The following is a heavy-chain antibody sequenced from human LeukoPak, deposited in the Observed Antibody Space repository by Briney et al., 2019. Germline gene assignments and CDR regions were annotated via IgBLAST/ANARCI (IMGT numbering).Heavy chain of an antibody. Sequence: SETLSLTRTVSGGSISSYYWSWIRQPAGKGLEWIGRIYTSGSKFYNPSLRSRVTISADTSKNQFSLKMTSVTAADTAVYYCARSQTYTAMQIYAFNIWGQGTMVTVST. CDR2: IYTSGSK. D-gene: IGHD5-18*01. J-gene: IGHJ3*02. CDR1: GGSISSYY. CDR3: ARSQTYTAMQIYAFNI. V-gene: IGHV4-4*07.